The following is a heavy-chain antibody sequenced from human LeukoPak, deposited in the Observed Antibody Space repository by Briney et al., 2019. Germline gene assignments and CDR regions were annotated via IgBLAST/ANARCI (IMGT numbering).Heavy chain of an antibody. CDR1: GFSFSTYA. Sequence: GGSLRLSCSASGFSFSTYAMSWVRQAPGKGLNGVSRITGTGSTTQYAESVKGRFTISRDNSRNTLYLQMNSLRAEDTAVYYCAKERHANGDDWGQGTLVTVSS. CDR2: ITGTGSTT. J-gene: IGHJ4*02. CDR3: AKERHANGDD. D-gene: IGHD4/OR15-4a*01. V-gene: IGHV3-23*01.